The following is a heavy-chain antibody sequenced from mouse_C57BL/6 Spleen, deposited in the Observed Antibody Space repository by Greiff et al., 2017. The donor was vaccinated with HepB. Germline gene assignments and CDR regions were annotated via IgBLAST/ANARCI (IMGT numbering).Heavy chain of an antibody. CDR1: GFNIKDDY. CDR2: IDPENGDT. D-gene: IGHD4-1*01. Sequence: EVQLQQSGAELVRPGASVKLSCTASGFNIKDDYMHWVKQRPEQGLEWIGWIDPENGDTEYASKFQGKATITADPSSNTAYLQLSSLTSDDTAVYYCTTNEGTGSYWYFDVRGTGTTVTVSS. V-gene: IGHV14-4*01. J-gene: IGHJ1*03. CDR3: TTNEGTGSYWYFDV.